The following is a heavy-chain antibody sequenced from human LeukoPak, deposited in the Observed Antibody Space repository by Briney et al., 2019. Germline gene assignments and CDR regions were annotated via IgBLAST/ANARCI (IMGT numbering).Heavy chain of an antibody. CDR2: ISGSGGST. D-gene: IGHD4-17*01. CDR1: GFTFSSYA. CDR3: AKSSRDYGNAFDI. V-gene: IGHV3-23*01. J-gene: IGHJ3*02. Sequence: GGSLRLSCAASGFTFSSYAISWVRQAPGKGLEWVSAISGSGGSTYYADSVKGRFTISRDNSKNTLYLQMNSLRAEDTAVYYCAKSSRDYGNAFDIWGQGTMVTVSS.